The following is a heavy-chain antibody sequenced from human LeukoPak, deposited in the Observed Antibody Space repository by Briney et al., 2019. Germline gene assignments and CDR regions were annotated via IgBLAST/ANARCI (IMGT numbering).Heavy chain of an antibody. D-gene: IGHD1-14*01. CDR1: GGSISSGGYY. CDR3: ARDGSEGFDY. CDR2: IYYSGST. V-gene: IGHV4-31*03. J-gene: IGHJ4*02. Sequence: SETLSLTCTVSGGSISSGGYYWGWIRQHPGKGLEWIGYIYYSGSTYYNPSLKSRVTISVDTSKNQFSLKLSSVTAADTAVYYCARDGSEGFDYWGQGTLVTVSS.